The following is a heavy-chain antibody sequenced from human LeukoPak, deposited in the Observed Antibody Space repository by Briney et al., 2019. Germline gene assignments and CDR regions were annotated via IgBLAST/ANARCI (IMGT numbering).Heavy chain of an antibody. D-gene: IGHD6-13*01. J-gene: IGHJ1*01. CDR2: INSNSADT. V-gene: IGHV1-2*02. CDR1: GYTFTGYY. Sequence: ASVKVSCKASGYTFTGYYMHWERQAPGQGLEWMGWINSNSADTNYAQNFQGRVTMTRDTSISTAYMELSRLRSDDTALYYCARIGISARGTNFHHWGQGTLVTVSS. CDR3: ARIGISARGTNFHH.